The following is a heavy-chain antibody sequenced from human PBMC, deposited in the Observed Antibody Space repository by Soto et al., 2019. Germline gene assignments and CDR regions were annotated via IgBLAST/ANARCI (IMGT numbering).Heavy chain of an antibody. CDR3: TRMNGDYDVNWFAP. Sequence: SLRLSCTASGFTFGNYAMRWVRQAPGKGLEWVGFIRSKAYGGTTEYAASVKGRFTISRDDSKSIAYLQMNSLKTEDTAVYYCTRMNGDYDVNWFAPWGQGTLVTVSS. CDR1: GFTFGNYA. J-gene: IGHJ5*02. CDR2: IRSKAYGGTT. V-gene: IGHV3-49*04. D-gene: IGHD4-17*01.